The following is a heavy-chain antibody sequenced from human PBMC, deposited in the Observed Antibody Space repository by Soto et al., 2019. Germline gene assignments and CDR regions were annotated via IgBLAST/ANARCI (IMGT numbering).Heavy chain of an antibody. Sequence: GGSLRLSCAASGFTVSNSYMSWVRQAPGKGLEWVSYISFSSTTIFYADSVRGRFTISRDNAKNSLYLQMNTLRDEDTAVYYCARDNGMAGSFDPWGQGTLVTVSS. CDR2: ISFSSTTI. V-gene: IGHV3-48*02. D-gene: IGHD2-8*01. J-gene: IGHJ5*02. CDR1: GFTVSNSY. CDR3: ARDNGMAGSFDP.